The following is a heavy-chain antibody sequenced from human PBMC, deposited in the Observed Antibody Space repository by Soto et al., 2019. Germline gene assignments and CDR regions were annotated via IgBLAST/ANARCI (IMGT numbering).Heavy chain of an antibody. CDR3: TRAPTVTRNDFLLWKYYFDY. J-gene: IGHJ4*02. D-gene: IGHD4-17*01. Sequence: GGSLRLSCTASGFTFGDYAMSWFRQAPGKGLEWVGFIRSKAYGGTTEYAASVKGRFTISRDDSKSIAYLQMNSLKTEDTAVYYCTRAPTVTRNDFLLWKYYFDYWGQGTLVTVSS. CDR1: GFTFGDYA. CDR2: IRSKAYGGTT. V-gene: IGHV3-49*03.